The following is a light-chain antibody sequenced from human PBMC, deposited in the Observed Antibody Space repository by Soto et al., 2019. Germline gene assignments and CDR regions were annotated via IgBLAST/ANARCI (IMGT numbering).Light chain of an antibody. CDR1: QSLLRSSGYDS. CDR2: LGT. J-gene: IGKJ1*01. Sequence: DIVMTQSPLSLPVTLGEPASISCSASQSLLRSSGYDSLNGYLQKPGQSPQLLIYLGTNRASGVPDRFSGSGSGTDFTLKISRVEAEDVGVYYCMQTLQSWTFGQGTKVEIK. V-gene: IGKV2-28*01. CDR3: MQTLQSWT.